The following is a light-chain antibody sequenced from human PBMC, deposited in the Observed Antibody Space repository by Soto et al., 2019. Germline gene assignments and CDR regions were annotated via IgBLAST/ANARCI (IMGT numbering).Light chain of an antibody. CDR2: DAY. CDR3: QERSNWPVFT. CDR1: QSVSSY. V-gene: IGKV3-11*01. J-gene: IGKJ3*01. Sequence: EILLTQYPATLSLSPGERATLSCRASQSVSSYFAWYQQKPGQAPRLLIYDAYNRATGIPARFSGRGSGTDVTLTISSPEAEDFAVYFCQERSNWPVFTFGPRIKVDI.